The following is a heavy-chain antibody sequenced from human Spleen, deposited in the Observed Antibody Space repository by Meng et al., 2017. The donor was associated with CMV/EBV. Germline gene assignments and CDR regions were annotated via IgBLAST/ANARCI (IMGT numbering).Heavy chain of an antibody. D-gene: IGHD2-21*01. CDR3: ARDIFWVGHAAFDI. J-gene: IGHJ3*02. CDR2: MNPNSGQT. V-gene: IGHV1-8*01. CDR1: ANTLTNYD. Sequence: QVQLVQSGSEVKKPGASVRVSCKAPANTLTNYDINWVRQATGQGPEWMGWMNPNSGQTGYERKFQDRLIMTWNTSISTAYMQLSSLRSEDTAIYYCARDIFWVGHAAFDIWGRGTVVTVSS.